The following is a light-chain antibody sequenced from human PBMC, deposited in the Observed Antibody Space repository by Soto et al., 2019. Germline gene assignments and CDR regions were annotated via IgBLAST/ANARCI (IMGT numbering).Light chain of an antibody. CDR2: DAS. CDR3: QQRFNWPRFT. V-gene: IGKV3-11*01. J-gene: IGKJ2*01. Sequence: EIVLTQSPATLSLSPGERATLSCRASQSVSSYLAWYQKKPGQAPRLLIYDASNRATGIPARFSRGGSGTDFTLTISSLEPEDFAVYYCQQRFNWPRFTFGQGTKLEIK. CDR1: QSVSSY.